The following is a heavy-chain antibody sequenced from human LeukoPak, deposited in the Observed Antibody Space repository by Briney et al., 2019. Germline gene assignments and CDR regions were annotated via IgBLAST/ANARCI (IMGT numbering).Heavy chain of an antibody. J-gene: IGHJ4*02. D-gene: IGHD4/OR15-4a*01. CDR3: VKLRDYGDGSSWRYFDY. Sequence: GGSLSLSCAASGFIFSTLAMTWVRHAPGKGRVWVSSLSGGAGSTDYADSVKGRFSISRDNSKNTPYLQMNSMRAEDTGTLYCVKLRDYGDGSSWRYFDYWGPGTLVTVSS. CDR1: GFIFSTLA. V-gene: IGHV3-23*01. CDR2: LSGGAGST.